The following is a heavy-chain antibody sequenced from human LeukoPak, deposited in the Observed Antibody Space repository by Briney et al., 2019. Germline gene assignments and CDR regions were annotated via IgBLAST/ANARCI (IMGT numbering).Heavy chain of an antibody. CDR2: ISSSSSTI. Sequence: GGSLRLSCAASGFTFSSYSMNWVRQAPGKGLEWVSYISSSSSTIYYADSVKGRFTISRDNAKNSLYLQMNSLRAEDTAVYYCARDRPLAAAGNNPYFDYWGQGTLVTVSS. CDR3: ARDRPLAAAGNNPYFDY. CDR1: GFTFSSYS. V-gene: IGHV3-48*01. D-gene: IGHD6-13*01. J-gene: IGHJ4*02.